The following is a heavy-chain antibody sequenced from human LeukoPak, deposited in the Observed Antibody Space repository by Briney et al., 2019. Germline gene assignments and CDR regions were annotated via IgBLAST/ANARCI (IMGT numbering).Heavy chain of an antibody. J-gene: IGHJ1*01. CDR3: ARDPPLIAAAGCRYFQH. V-gene: IGHV3-7*01. Sequence: PGGSLRLSCAASGFTFSSYWMTWVRQAPGKGLEWVANIKQDGSEKYYVDSVKGRFTISRDNAKNSLYLQMNSLRAEDTAVYYCARDPPLIAAAGCRYFQHWGQGTLVTVSS. D-gene: IGHD6-13*01. CDR1: GFTFSSYW. CDR2: IKQDGSEK.